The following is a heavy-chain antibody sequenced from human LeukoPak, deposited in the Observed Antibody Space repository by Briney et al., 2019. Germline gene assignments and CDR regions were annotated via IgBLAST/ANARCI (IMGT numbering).Heavy chain of an antibody. J-gene: IGHJ5*02. Sequence: GASVKVSCKASGYTFTGYYMHWVRQAPGQGLEWMGRINPNSGGTNYAQKFQGRVTMTRDTSISTAYMELSRLRSDDTAVYYCARDREGVSVFDPWGQGTLVTVSS. CDR3: ARDREGVSVFDP. CDR1: GYTFTGYY. D-gene: IGHD1-26*01. CDR2: INPNSGGT. V-gene: IGHV1-2*06.